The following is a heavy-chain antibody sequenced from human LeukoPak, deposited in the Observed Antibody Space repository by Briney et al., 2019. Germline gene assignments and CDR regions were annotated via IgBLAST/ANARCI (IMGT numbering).Heavy chain of an antibody. CDR3: ARDGHCSGGSCYLEY. V-gene: IGHV1-18*01. J-gene: IGHJ4*02. D-gene: IGHD2-15*01. Sequence: GASVKVSCKASGYTFTSYGISWVRQAPGQGLEWMGWISAYNGNTNYAQKFQGRVTITADKSTSTAYMELSSLRSEDTAVYYCARDGHCSGGSCYLEYWGQGTLVTVSS. CDR1: GYTFTSYG. CDR2: ISAYNGNT.